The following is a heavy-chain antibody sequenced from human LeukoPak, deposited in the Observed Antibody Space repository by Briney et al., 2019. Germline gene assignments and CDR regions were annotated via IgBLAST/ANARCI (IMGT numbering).Heavy chain of an antibody. D-gene: IGHD6-13*01. J-gene: IGHJ4*02. CDR3: ARDSSSWSSWVY. V-gene: IGHV4-39*07. CDR2: IYYSGST. Sequence: SETLSLTCTVSGGSISSSGYYWGWIRQPPGKGLEWIGSIYYSGSTYYNPSLKSRVTISVDTSKNQFSLKLSSVTAADTAVYYCARDSSSWSSWVYWGQGTLVTVSS. CDR1: GGSISSSGYY.